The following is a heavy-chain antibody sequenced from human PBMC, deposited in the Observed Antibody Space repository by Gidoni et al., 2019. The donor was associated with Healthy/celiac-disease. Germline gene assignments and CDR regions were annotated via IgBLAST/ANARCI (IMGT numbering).Heavy chain of an antibody. V-gene: IGHV1-69*04. J-gene: IGHJ4*02. CDR1: GGTFSSYA. CDR3: ARDSGEWELIDY. Sequence: QLQLVQSGAEVKTPGSSVKVSCKASGGTFSSYAISWVRKAPGQGLEWMGRINTILGIANYEQKYQGRGTITAEKSTSKDYMELSSLGSEDTAVYYCARDSGEWELIDYWGQGTLVTVSS. D-gene: IGHD1-26*01. CDR2: INTILGIA.